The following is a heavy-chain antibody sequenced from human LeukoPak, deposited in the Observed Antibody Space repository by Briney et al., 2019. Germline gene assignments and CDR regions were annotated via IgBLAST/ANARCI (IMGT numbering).Heavy chain of an antibody. V-gene: IGHV3-7*01. CDR3: ARDRPQRIHYYDSSGAFDY. CDR2: IKQDGSEK. D-gene: IGHD3-22*01. CDR1: GFTFSDYW. J-gene: IGHJ4*02. Sequence: GGSLRLSCAASGFTFSDYWMSWVRQAPGKGLEWVANIKQDGSEKYYVDSVKGRFTISRDNAKNSLYLQMNSLRAEDTAVYYCARDRPQRIHYYDSSGAFDYWGQGTLVTVSS.